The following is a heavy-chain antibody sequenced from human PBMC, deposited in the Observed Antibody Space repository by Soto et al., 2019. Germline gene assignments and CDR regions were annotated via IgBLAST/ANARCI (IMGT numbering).Heavy chain of an antibody. Sequence: QVQLQESGPGLVKPSQTLSLTCTVSGGSISSGDYYWSWIRQPPGKGLEWIGYIYYSGSTYYNPSIKSRVTISVDTSKNQFSLKLSSVTAADTAVYYCAREERRYSGYDPSDPWGQGTLVTVSS. V-gene: IGHV4-30-4*01. D-gene: IGHD5-12*01. CDR1: GGSISSGDYY. J-gene: IGHJ5*02. CDR2: IYYSGST. CDR3: AREERRYSGYDPSDP.